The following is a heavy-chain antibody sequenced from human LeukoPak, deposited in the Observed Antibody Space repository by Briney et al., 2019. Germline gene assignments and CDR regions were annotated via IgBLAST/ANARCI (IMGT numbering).Heavy chain of an antibody. J-gene: IGHJ4*02. CDR1: GFTFSSYA. D-gene: IGHD3-10*01. CDR2: ISGSGGST. V-gene: IGHV3-23*01. CDR3: AKDPPYLYCSGSLDY. Sequence: GGSLRLSCAASGFTFSSYAMSWVRQAPGKGLEWVSAISGSGGSTYYAESVKGRFTISRDNSKNTLYLQMNSLRAEDTAVYYCAKDPPYLYCSGSLDYWGQGTLVTVSS.